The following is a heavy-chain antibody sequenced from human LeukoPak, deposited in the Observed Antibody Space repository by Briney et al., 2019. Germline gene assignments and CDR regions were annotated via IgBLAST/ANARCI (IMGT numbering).Heavy chain of an antibody. J-gene: IGHJ4*02. CDR3: ARRPNYYDSSGLN. V-gene: IGHV4-39*01. CDR2: IYYSGST. Sequence: SETLSLTCTVSGGSISSSSYYWGWIRQPPGKGLEWIGSIYYSGSTYYNPSLKSRVTISVDTSKNQFSLKLSSVTATDTAVYYCARRPNYYDSSGLNWGQGTLVTVSS. CDR1: GGSISSSSYY. D-gene: IGHD3-22*01.